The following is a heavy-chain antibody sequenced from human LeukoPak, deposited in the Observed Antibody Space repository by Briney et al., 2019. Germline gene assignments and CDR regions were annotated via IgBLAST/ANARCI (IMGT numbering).Heavy chain of an antibody. CDR2: IIPILGIA. D-gene: IGHD7-27*01. J-gene: IGHJ4*02. CDR1: GGTFSSYA. CDR3: ARDSQLTGYLY. V-gene: IGHV1-69*04. Sequence: ASVKVSCKASGGTFSSYAISWVRQAPGQGLEWMGRIIPILGIANYAQKFQGRVTITADKSTSTAYMELSSLRSEDTAVYYCARDSQLTGYLYWGQGTLVTVSS.